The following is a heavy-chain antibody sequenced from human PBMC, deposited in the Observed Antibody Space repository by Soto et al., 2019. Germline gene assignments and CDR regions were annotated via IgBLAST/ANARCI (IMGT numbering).Heavy chain of an antibody. J-gene: IGHJ5*02. Sequence: PGGSLRLSCAASGFTFSSYWMSWVRQAPGKGLEWVANIKQDGSEKYYVDSVKGRFTISRDNAKNSLYLQMNSLRSEDTAVYYCARDRVTMVRGTRNWFDPWGQGTLVTVSS. CDR3: ARDRVTMVRGTRNWFDP. CDR1: GFTFSSYW. CDR2: IKQDGSEK. D-gene: IGHD3-10*01. V-gene: IGHV3-7*05.